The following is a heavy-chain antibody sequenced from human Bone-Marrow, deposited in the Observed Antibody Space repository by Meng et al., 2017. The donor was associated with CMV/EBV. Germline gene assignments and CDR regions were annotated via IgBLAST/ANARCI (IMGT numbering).Heavy chain of an antibody. V-gene: IGHV1-45*02. CDR1: GYTFTYRY. CDR3: ASAKDFRGVWFDP. CDR2: ITPFNGNT. D-gene: IGHD2-15*01. J-gene: IGHJ5*02. Sequence: SVKASCKASGYTFTYRYLHWVRQAPGQALEWMGWITPFNGNTNYAQKFQDRVTITRDRSMSTAYMELSSLRSEDTAMYYCASAKDFRGVWFDPWGQGTLVTVSS.